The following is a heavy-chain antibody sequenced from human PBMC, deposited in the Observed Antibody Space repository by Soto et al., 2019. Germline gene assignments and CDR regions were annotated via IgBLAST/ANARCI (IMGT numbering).Heavy chain of an antibody. CDR1: GFTFSSNA. D-gene: IGHD3-10*01. CDR2: ISGSGGST. J-gene: IGHJ4*02. CDR3: VLWPPYYFDY. Sequence: EVQLLESGGGLVQPGGSLRLSCAASGFTFSSNAMSWVRQAQGKGLAWVSAISGSGGSTNYADSVKGRFTISRDNSKNTLYLQMNSLRAEDTAVYYCVLWPPYYFDYWGQGTLVTVSS. V-gene: IGHV3-23*01.